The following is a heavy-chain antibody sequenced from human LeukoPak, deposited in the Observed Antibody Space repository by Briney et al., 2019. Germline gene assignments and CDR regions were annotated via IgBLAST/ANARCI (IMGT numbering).Heavy chain of an antibody. CDR2: INHSGST. D-gene: IGHD4-17*01. CDR1: GGSFSGYY. J-gene: IGHJ3*02. CDR3: ARGGSVRWSLYGDYPSRYYDAFDI. V-gene: IGHV4-34*01. Sequence: SETLSLTCAVYGGSFSGYYWSWIRQPPGKGLEWIGEINHSGSTNYNPSLKSRVTISVDTSKNQFSLKLSSVTAADTAVYYCARGGSVRWSLYGDYPSRYYDAFDIWGQGTIVTVSS.